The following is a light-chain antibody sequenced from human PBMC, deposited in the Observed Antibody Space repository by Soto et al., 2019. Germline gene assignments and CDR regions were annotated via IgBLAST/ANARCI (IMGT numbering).Light chain of an antibody. Sequence: VLTQSPDILSLSPGQTATLSCRASESVDRYVAWYQQKVGQAPRLLIYDAFTRATGVEARFSGSGSATDFTFTISSLEPDDFAVYYCQPRARWPSTFGPGTKVEIK. CDR2: DAF. CDR1: ESVDRY. CDR3: QPRARWPST. J-gene: IGKJ2*02. V-gene: IGKV3-11*01.